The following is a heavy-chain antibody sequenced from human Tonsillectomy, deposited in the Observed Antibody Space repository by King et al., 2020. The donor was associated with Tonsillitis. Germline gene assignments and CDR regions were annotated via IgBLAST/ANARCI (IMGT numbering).Heavy chain of an antibody. Sequence: VQLQESGPGLVKPSETLSLTCAVSGYSISSGYFWGWIRQPPGKGLEWIGSIYHSGSTYYNPSLKSRATISVDTSKNQFSLKLSSVTAADTAVYYCARVPASYYFYYWGQGTLVTVSS. V-gene: IGHV4-38-2*01. CDR2: IYHSGST. CDR3: ARVPASYYFYY. CDR1: GYSISSGYF. J-gene: IGHJ4*02.